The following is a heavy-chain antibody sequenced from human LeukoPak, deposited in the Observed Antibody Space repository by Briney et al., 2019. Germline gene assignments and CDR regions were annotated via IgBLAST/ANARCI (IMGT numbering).Heavy chain of an antibody. Sequence: GGSLRLSCTASGFTFGDYAMTWVRQAPGKGLEWVSVIYSGGSTYYADSVKGRFTISRDNSKNTLYLQMNSLRAEDTAVYYCATSPGYDYWGQGTLVTVSS. CDR1: GFTFGDYA. D-gene: IGHD1-14*01. J-gene: IGHJ4*02. CDR2: IYSGGST. V-gene: IGHV3-53*01. CDR3: ATSPGYDY.